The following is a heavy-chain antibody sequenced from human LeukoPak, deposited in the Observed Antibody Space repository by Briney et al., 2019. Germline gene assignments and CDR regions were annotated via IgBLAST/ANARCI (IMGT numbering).Heavy chain of an antibody. CDR2: IYYSGST. Sequence: SETLSLTCTVSGGSISGYYCSWIRQPPGKGLEWIGHIYYSGSTNYNPSLKSRVTISVDTSKNQFSLKLSSVTAADTAVYYCARVRPYYYMDVWGKGTTVTVSS. J-gene: IGHJ6*03. CDR3: ARVRPYYYMDV. V-gene: IGHV4-59*01. CDR1: GGSISGYY.